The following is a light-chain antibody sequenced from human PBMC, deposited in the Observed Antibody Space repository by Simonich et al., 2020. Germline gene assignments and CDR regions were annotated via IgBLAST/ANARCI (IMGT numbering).Light chain of an antibody. Sequence: EIVMTQSPATLSVSPGERATLSCRASQSVSSNLAWYPQKPGKAPRLLIYGASTRATGSPARFSGSGSGTEFTLTISSLQSEDFAVYYCQQYNNWPPWTFGQGTKVEIK. CDR3: QQYNNWPPWT. CDR2: GAS. J-gene: IGKJ1*01. V-gene: IGKV3-15*01. CDR1: QSVSSN.